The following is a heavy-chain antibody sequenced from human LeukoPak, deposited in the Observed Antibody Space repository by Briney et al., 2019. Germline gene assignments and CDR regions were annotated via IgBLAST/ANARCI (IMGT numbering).Heavy chain of an antibody. J-gene: IGHJ4*02. CDR2: ISSSSSYL. D-gene: IGHD2-15*01. Sequence: PGGSLRLSCAASGFTFSSYSMNWVRQAPGKGLEWVSSISSSSSYLYYADSVKGRFTISRDNAKNSLYLQMNSLRAEDTAVCYCARQIGAWSYVVPSVLCDYWGQGTLVTVSS. V-gene: IGHV3-21*01. CDR3: ARQIGAWSYVVPSVLCDY. CDR1: GFTFSSYS.